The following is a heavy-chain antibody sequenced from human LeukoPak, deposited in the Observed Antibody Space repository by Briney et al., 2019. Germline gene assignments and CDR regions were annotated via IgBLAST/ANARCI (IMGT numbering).Heavy chain of an antibody. V-gene: IGHV3-20*04. CDR3: ARAPITSPFYFDY. Sequence: GGALRLSCTASVFAFDEHGMSWVRQVPGKGLDGVSGINWSGGRTGYADPLRGRFTIYRDNAKNSLYLQMDSLRAEDTALYYCARAPITSPFYFDYWGQGTLVTVSS. CDR2: INWSGGRT. D-gene: IGHD2-2*01. J-gene: IGHJ4*02. CDR1: VFAFDEHG.